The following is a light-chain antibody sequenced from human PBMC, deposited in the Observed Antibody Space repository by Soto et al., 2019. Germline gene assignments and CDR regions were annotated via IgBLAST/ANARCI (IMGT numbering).Light chain of an antibody. CDR3: ISYTSSSTLL. CDR2: EVR. J-gene: IGLJ2*01. Sequence: QSVLTQPASVSGSPGQSITISCAGTMRDVGAYNLVSWYQQHPGRAPQLIIFEVRYRPSGISFRFSGSKSGNTASLTISGLQAEDEADYYCISYTSSSTLLFGGGTKLTVL. V-gene: IGLV2-14*01. CDR1: MRDVGAYNL.